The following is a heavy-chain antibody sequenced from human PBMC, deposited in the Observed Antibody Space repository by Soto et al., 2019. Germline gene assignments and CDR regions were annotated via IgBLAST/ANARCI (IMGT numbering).Heavy chain of an antibody. CDR2: INPSGGST. Sequence: ASVKVSCKASGDTFTSYYMHWVRQAPGQGLEWMGIINPSGGSTSYAQKFQGRVTMTRDTSTSTVYMELSSLRSEDTAVYYCARVSDTPEWLDEYYFEYWGQGTLVNVSS. D-gene: IGHD6-19*01. CDR3: ARVSDTPEWLDEYYFEY. J-gene: IGHJ4*02. V-gene: IGHV1-46*01. CDR1: GDTFTSYY.